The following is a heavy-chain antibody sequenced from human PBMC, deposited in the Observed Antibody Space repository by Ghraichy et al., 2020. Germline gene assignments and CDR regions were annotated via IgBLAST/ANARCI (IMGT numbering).Heavy chain of an antibody. CDR2: ISDSGAST. V-gene: IGHV3-23*01. CDR1: GFTFSSYA. D-gene: IGHD3-10*01. J-gene: IGHJ4*02. CDR3: APPGPVIRGC. Sequence: GGSLRLSCAVSGFTFSSYAMSWVRQAPGKGLEWVSSISDSGASTYYADSVKGRFTISRDNSKNTLYLQMNILRAEDTAVYYCAPPGPVIRGCRGQGTLVTVSS.